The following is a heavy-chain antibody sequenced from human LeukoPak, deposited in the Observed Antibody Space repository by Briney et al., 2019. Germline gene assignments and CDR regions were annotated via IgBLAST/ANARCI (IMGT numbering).Heavy chain of an antibody. J-gene: IGHJ4*02. D-gene: IGHD6-19*01. CDR3: ASTSGWYLDGGYFDY. Sequence: PSQTLSLTCTVSGGSISSGSYYWSWIRQPAGKGLEWIGRIYTSGSTNYNPSLKSRVTISVDTSKNQFSLKLSSVTVADTAVYYCASTSGWYLDGGYFDYWGQGTLVTVSS. V-gene: IGHV4-61*02. CDR1: GGSISSGSYY. CDR2: IYTSGST.